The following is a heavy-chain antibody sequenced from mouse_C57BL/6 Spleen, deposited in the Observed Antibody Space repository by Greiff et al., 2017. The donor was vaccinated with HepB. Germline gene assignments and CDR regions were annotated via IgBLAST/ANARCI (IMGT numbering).Heavy chain of an antibody. CDR3: SRGGLLYYFDY. D-gene: IGHD2-3*01. CDR1: GYAFRSSW. V-gene: IGHV1-82*01. J-gene: IGHJ2*01. CDR2: IYPGDGDT. Sequence: QVQLQQSGPELVKPGASVKISCKASGYAFRSSWMNWVKQRPGKGLEWIGRIYPGDGDTNYNGKFKGKATLTADKSSSTAYMQLSSLTSEDSAVYFCSRGGLLYYFDYWGQGTTLTVSS.